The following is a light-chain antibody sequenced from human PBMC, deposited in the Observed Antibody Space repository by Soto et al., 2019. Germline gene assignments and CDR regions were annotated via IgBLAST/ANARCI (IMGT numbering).Light chain of an antibody. CDR3: QQSYSTPWT. J-gene: IGKJ1*01. V-gene: IGKV1-8*01. CDR2: AAS. CDR1: QGISSY. Sequence: AIRMTQSPSSLSASTGDIVTITFRASQGISSYLAWYQQKPGKAPKLLIYAASSLQSGVPSRFSGSGSGTDFTLTISSLQPEDFATYYCQQSYSTPWTFGQGTKVDIK.